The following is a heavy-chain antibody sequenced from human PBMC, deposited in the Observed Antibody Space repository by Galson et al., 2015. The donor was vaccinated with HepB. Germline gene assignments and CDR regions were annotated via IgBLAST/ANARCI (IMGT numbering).Heavy chain of an antibody. CDR3: ARDGLQVSHFGMDV. Sequence: SLRLSCAASGFTFSSYGIHWVRQAPGKGLEWVAVTWYDGSKKYYGDSVKGRFTISRDNSKNTLYLQMHSLRAEDTAVYYCARDGLQVSHFGMDVWGQGTTVTVSS. J-gene: IGHJ6*02. V-gene: IGHV3-33*01. D-gene: IGHD5-24*01. CDR1: GFTFSSYG. CDR2: TWYDGSKK.